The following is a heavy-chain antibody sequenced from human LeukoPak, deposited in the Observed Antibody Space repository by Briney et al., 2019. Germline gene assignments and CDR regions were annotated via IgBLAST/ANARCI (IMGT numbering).Heavy chain of an antibody. J-gene: IGHJ4*02. CDR3: ARVAFYYGSGSSDSYFDY. D-gene: IGHD3-10*01. CDR2: IYYSGST. CDR1: GGSISTYY. Sequence: SETPSLTCTVSGGSISTYYWSWIRQPPGKGLEWIGYIYYSGSTNDNPSLKSRVTISVDTPKNQFSLKLSSVTAADTAVYYCARVAFYYGSGSSDSYFDYWGRGTLVTVSS. V-gene: IGHV4-59*13.